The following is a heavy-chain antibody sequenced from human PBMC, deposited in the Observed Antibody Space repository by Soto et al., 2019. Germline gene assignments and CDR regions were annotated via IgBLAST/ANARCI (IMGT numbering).Heavy chain of an antibody. D-gene: IGHD5-12*01. Sequence: SETLFLTFTVSGGSLSRGGYYWSWIRQHPGEGLDGFGYIYYSGSTYYNPPLKSRVPISVDTSKNQFSLKLSSVTAADTAVYYCARDYSGYDLRYYYYGMDVWGQGTTVTVSS. CDR3: ARDYSGYDLRYYYYGMDV. V-gene: IGHV4-31*03. CDR2: IYYSGST. J-gene: IGHJ6*02. CDR1: GGSLSRGGYY.